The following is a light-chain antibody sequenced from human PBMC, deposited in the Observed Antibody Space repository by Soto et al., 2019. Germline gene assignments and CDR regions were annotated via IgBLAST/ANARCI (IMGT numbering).Light chain of an antibody. CDR1: QVFSSW. Sequence: DIQLTQSPSSVSASVGVRVTITCRASQVFSSWVAWYQQKPGKAPKLLIYGVSSLQSGVPSRFSGSGSGTDFTLTITSLQPEDFATYYCQQGNSFLWAFGQGTKVEI. CDR2: GVS. J-gene: IGKJ1*01. CDR3: QQGNSFLWA. V-gene: IGKV1-12*01.